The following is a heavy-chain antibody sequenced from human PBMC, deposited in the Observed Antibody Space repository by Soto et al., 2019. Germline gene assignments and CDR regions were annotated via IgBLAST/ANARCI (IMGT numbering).Heavy chain of an antibody. J-gene: IGHJ3*02. D-gene: IGHD3-10*01. Sequence: PSWSLALGCAVCGGSVSSRRYDGGWIRQPPGKGLEWIGSIYYSGSTYYNPSLKSRVTISVDTSKNQFSLKLSSVTAADTAVYYCARHMVRGTIIVGAFDIWAQATILTV. CDR1: GGSVSSRRYD. CDR2: IYYSGST. V-gene: IGHV4-39*01. CDR3: ARHMVRGTIIVGAFDI.